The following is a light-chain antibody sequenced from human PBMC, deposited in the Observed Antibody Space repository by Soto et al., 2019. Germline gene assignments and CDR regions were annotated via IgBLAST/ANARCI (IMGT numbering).Light chain of an antibody. CDR3: SSFTSSSTLV. J-gene: IGLJ3*02. CDR1: SSDVGRYNY. Sequence: QSALTQPASVSGSPGQSITITCTGTSSDVGRYNYVSWYQHHPGNVPKLMIYEDSDRPSGVSNRFSGSKSGNTASLTISGLQAEDEADYYCSSFTSSSTLVFGGGTKVTVL. CDR2: EDS. V-gene: IGLV2-14*01.